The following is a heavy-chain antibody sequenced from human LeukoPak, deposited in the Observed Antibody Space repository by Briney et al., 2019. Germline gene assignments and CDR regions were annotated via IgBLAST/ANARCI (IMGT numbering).Heavy chain of an antibody. V-gene: IGHV1-2*07. CDR1: GYXLTDFY. D-gene: IGHD5-18*01. CDR2: INPNSGGR. J-gene: IGHJ3*02. Sequence: ASVKVSCKSSGYXLTDFYIHWVRQAPGQGLEWMGWINPNSGGRDFAPKFQGRVTMTRDTSINTAYLELSRLRSDDTAVYYCARCPSYGSDAFDIWGQGTMVTVSS. CDR3: ARCPSYGSDAFDI.